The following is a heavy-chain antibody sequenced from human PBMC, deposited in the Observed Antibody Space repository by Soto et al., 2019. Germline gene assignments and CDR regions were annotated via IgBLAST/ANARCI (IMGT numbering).Heavy chain of an antibody. CDR2: ISAYNGNT. CDR1: GYTLTSYG. Sequence: ASVKVSCKASGYTLTSYGISWVRQAPGQGLEWMGWISAYNGNTNYAQKLQGRVTMTTDTSTSTAYMELRSLRSGDTAVYYCAACITIFGVDPYGMDVWGQGTTVTVSS. CDR3: AACITIFGVDPYGMDV. V-gene: IGHV1-18*01. D-gene: IGHD3-3*01. J-gene: IGHJ6*02.